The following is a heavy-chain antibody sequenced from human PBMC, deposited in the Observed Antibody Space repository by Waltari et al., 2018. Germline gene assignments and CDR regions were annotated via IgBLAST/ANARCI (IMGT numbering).Heavy chain of an antibody. D-gene: IGHD3-22*01. CDR3: ARDTSPLYYDSAGLDAFDS. Sequence: QVQLVQSGTEVKKPGASVKVSCEASGYTFTAFYMHWVRPTPGNGLEWMGWINPNSGDTKFAEKFQGRVTMTRDTSISTAYIELSRLQSDDTAVYYCARDTSPLYYDSAGLDAFDSWGQGTLVTVSS. CDR2: INPNSGDT. J-gene: IGHJ3*02. V-gene: IGHV1-2*02. CDR1: GYTFTAFY.